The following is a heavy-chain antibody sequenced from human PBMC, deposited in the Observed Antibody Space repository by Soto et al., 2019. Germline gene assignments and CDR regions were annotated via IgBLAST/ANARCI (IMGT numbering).Heavy chain of an antibody. CDR3: GDYGDYRYFDY. CDR2: ISGSGGST. Sequence: GGSLRLCCAASGFTFSSYAMSWVRQAPGKGLEWVSAISGSGGSTYYADSVKGRFTISRDNSKNTLYLQMNSLRAEDTAVYYCGDYGDYRYFDYWGQGTLVTVSS. V-gene: IGHV3-23*01. CDR1: GFTFSSYA. J-gene: IGHJ4*02. D-gene: IGHD4-17*01.